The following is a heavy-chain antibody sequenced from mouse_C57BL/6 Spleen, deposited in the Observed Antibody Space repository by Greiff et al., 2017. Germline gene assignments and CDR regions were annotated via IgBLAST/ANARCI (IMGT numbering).Heavy chain of an antibody. CDR3: ATGGFYEYTFDY. CDR2: IYPGDGDT. CDR1: GYAFSSYW. Sequence: QVQLQQSGAELVKPGASVKISCKASGYAFSSYWMNWVKQRPGKGLEWIGQIYPGDGDTNYNGKFKGKATLTADKSSSTAYMQLSSLTSEDSAVYFCATGGFYEYTFDYWGQGTTLTVSS. J-gene: IGHJ2*01. V-gene: IGHV1-80*01. D-gene: IGHD2-4*01.